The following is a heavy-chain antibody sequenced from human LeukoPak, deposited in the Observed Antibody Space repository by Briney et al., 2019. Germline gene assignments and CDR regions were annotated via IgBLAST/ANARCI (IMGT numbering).Heavy chain of an antibody. V-gene: IGHV4-39*07. CDR3: ARGGLIAARYFDY. CDR1: GGSISSSSYY. Sequence: SETLXXTCTVSGGSISSSSYYWGWIRQPPGKGLEWIGRIYYSGSTNYNPSRKSRVTIAVDTSKNKFSRKLSYVTAADRAVYYXARGGLIAARYFDYWGQGTLVTVSS. D-gene: IGHD6-6*01. CDR2: IYYSGST. J-gene: IGHJ4*02.